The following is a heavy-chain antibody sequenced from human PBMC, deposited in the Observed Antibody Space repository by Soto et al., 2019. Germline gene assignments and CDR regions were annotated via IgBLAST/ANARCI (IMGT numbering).Heavy chain of an antibody. CDR3: ARAQEYYDYVWGSYRAGWFDP. Sequence: QVQLVQSGAEVKKPGASVKVSCKASGYTFTSYGISWVRQAPGQGLEWMGWISAYNGNTNYAQKLQGRVTMTTDTSTSTAYMELSSLRSDDTAVYYCARAQEYYDYVWGSYRAGWFDPWGQGTLVTVSS. CDR2: ISAYNGNT. CDR1: GYTFTSYG. J-gene: IGHJ5*02. D-gene: IGHD3-16*02. V-gene: IGHV1-18*01.